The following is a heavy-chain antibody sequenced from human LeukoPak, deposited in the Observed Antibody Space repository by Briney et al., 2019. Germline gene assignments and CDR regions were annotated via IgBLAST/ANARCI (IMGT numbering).Heavy chain of an antibody. Sequence: GASVKVSCKASGYTFTSYGIIWVRQAPGQGLEWMGWISAYNGNTNYAQKLQGRVTMTTDTSTSTAYMELRSLRSDDTAVYYCARLGRATVVTRYYYGMDVWGQGTTVTVSS. D-gene: IGHD4-23*01. CDR3: ARLGRATVVTRYYYGMDV. CDR2: ISAYNGNT. J-gene: IGHJ6*02. V-gene: IGHV1-18*01. CDR1: GYTFTSYG.